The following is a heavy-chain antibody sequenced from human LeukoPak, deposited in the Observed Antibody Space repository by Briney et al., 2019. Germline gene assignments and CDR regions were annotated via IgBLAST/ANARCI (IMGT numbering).Heavy chain of an antibody. D-gene: IGHD3-16*02. Sequence: GASVKVSCKASGHTFTSYDINWVRQATGQGLEWMGWMNPNSGNTGYAQKFQGRVTMTRNTSISTAYMELSSLRSEDTAVYYCARPRYDYVWGSYRYTGFDYWGQGTLVTVSS. CDR1: GHTFTSYD. CDR3: ARPRYDYVWGSYRYTGFDY. CDR2: MNPNSGNT. J-gene: IGHJ4*02. V-gene: IGHV1-8*01.